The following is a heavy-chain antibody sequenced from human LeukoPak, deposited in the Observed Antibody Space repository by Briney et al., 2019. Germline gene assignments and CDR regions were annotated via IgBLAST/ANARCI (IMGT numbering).Heavy chain of an antibody. Sequence: SETLSLTCTVSGGSISSGGYYWSWIRQHSGKGLEWIGYIYYSGSTYYNPSLKSRVTISVDTSKNQFSLKLSSVTAADTAVYYCARESRSGSHLGHYYYYGMDVWGQGTTVTVSS. CDR3: ARESRSGSHLGHYYYYGMDV. V-gene: IGHV4-31*03. CDR1: GGSISSGGYY. D-gene: IGHD3-3*01. J-gene: IGHJ6*02. CDR2: IYYSGST.